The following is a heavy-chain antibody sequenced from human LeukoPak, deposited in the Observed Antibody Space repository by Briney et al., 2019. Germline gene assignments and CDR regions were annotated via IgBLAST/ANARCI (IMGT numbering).Heavy chain of an antibody. V-gene: IGHV1-69*04. D-gene: IGHD5-24*01. CDR2: IIPILGIA. CDR1: GYTFTSYG. Sequence: SVKVSCKASGYTFTSYGISWVRQAPGQGLEWMGRIIPILGIANYAQKFQGRVTITADKSTSTAYMELSSLRSEDTAVYYCAREMATKEFDYWGQGTLVTVSS. CDR3: AREMATKEFDY. J-gene: IGHJ4*02.